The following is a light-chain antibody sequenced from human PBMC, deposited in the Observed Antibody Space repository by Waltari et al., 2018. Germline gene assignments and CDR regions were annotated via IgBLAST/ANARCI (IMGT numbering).Light chain of an antibody. CDR3: QQAASFPLT. CDR2: GTS. J-gene: IGKJ4*01. Sequence: DIQMTQSPSSLSASVGDRVTITCRASQSISTSLTWYQQKPGKAPTLLIYGTSSLQSGVPSRFSGSGSGTDFTLTISSLQPDDFATYYCQQAASFPLTFGGGTKVEIK. V-gene: IGKV1-12*01. CDR1: QSISTS.